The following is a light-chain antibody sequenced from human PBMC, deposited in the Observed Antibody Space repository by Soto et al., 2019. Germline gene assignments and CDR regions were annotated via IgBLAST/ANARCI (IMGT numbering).Light chain of an antibody. J-gene: IGKJ1*01. CDR2: AAS. CDR1: QGISNH. V-gene: IGKV1-27*01. CDR3: QQYNSYS. Sequence: DIQMTQSPSSLSASLGDRVTITCRASQGISNHLAWYQQKPGKLPNLLIYAASILQSGVPSRFSGSGSGTEFTLTISSLQPDDFATYYCQQYNSYSFGQGTKVDI.